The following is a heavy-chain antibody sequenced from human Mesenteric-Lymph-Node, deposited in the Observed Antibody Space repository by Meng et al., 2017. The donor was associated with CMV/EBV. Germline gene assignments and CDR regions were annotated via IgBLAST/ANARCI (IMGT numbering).Heavy chain of an antibody. J-gene: IGHJ4*02. CDR2: INGGST. D-gene: IGHD1-14*01. V-gene: IGHV3-38-3*01. Sequence: GGSLRLSCAASGFRQAPGKGLEWVSSINGGSTHSADSRKGRFIIARDNSKRTLHLLMNSLRAEDTAVYYCAKDRVGTGTTPFYFDYWGQGTLVTVSS. CDR1: GF. CDR3: AKDRVGTGTTPFYFDY.